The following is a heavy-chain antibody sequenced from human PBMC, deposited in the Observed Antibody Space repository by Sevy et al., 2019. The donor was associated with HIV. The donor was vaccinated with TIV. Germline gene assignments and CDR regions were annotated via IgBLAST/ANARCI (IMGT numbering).Heavy chain of an antibody. J-gene: IGHJ6*03. CDR2: ISGSGGST. CDR3: AKIGSDYFYYYYMDV. V-gene: IGHV3-23*01. Sequence: GGSLRLSCAASGFTFNDFWMTWVRQAPGKGLEWVSAISGSGGSTYYADSVKGRFTISRDNSKNTLYLQMNSLRAEDTAVYYCAKIGSDYFYYYYMDVWGKGTTVTVSS. D-gene: IGHD1-26*01. CDR1: GFTFNDFW.